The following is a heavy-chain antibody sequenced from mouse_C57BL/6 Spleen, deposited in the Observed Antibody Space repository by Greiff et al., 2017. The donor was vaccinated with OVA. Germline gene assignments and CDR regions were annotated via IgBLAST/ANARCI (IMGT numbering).Heavy chain of an antibody. J-gene: IGHJ2*01. CDR2: TDPSDSYT. Sequence: VQLQQPGAELVMPGASVRLSCKASGYTFTSYWMHWVKQRPGQGLEWIGETDPSDSYTNYNQKFKGKSTLTVDKSSSTAYMQLSSLTSEDSAVYYCARNWDRFHFDYWGQGTTLTVSS. D-gene: IGHD4-1*01. V-gene: IGHV1-69*01. CDR1: GYTFTSYW. CDR3: ARNWDRFHFDY.